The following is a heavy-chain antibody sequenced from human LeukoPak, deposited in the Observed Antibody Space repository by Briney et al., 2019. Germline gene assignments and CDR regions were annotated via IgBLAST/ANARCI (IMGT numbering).Heavy chain of an antibody. CDR2: ISAYNGNT. CDR3: ARSTAARPGRYYYYYYMDV. V-gene: IGHV1-18*01. CDR1: GYTFTSDG. D-gene: IGHD6-6*01. J-gene: IGHJ6*03. Sequence: GASVKVSCKASGYTFTSDGISWVRQAPGQGLEWMGWISAYNGNTNYAQKLQGRVTMTTDTSTSTAYMELRSLRSDDTAVYYCARSTAARPGRYYYYYYMDVWGKGTTVTVSS.